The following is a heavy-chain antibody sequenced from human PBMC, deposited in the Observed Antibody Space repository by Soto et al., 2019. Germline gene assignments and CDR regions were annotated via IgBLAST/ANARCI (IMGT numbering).Heavy chain of an antibody. Sequence: SETLSLTCAVSGDSISSGGFSWSWIRQHPGKGMEWIGYIYYSGSTYYNPSLKSRVTISIDTSKNQFSLKLSSVTAADTAVYYCARGVRPPYYDSSGYYSAWGQGTLVTVSS. CDR1: GDSISSGGFS. CDR3: ARGVRPPYYDSSGYYSA. D-gene: IGHD3-22*01. J-gene: IGHJ5*02. V-gene: IGHV4-31*11. CDR2: IYYSGST.